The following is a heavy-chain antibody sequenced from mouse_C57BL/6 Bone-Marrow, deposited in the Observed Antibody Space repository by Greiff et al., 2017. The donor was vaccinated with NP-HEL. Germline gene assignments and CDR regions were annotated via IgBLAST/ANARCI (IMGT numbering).Heavy chain of an antibody. CDR2: IYPGGGYT. CDR1: GYTFTNYW. J-gene: IGHJ4*01. Sequence: QVQLQQSGAELVRPGTSVKMSCKASGYTFTNYWIGWAKQRPGHGLEWIGDIYPGGGYTNYNEKFKGKATLTADKSSSTAYMQFSSLTSEDSAIYYCARSVYYYGSKAMDYWGQGTSVTVSS. CDR3: ARSVYYYGSKAMDY. V-gene: IGHV1-63*01. D-gene: IGHD1-1*01.